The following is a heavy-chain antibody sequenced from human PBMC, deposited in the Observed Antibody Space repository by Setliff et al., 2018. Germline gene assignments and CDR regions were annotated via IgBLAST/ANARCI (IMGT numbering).Heavy chain of an antibody. CDR1: GGPFSDYY. J-gene: IGHJ4*02. CDR2: INPSGTT. Sequence: SETLSLTCTFYGGPFSDYYWGWVRQTPGKGLEWIAEINPSGTTNYIPSLKSRLTISVDTSKRQSSLKLNSVTAADTAVYYCRFWSYVYKNDYWAQGTLVTVSS. D-gene: IGHD3-16*01. V-gene: IGHV4-34*01. CDR3: RFWSYVYKNDY.